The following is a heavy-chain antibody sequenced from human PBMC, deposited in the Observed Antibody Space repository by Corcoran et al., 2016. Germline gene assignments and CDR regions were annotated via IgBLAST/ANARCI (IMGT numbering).Heavy chain of an antibody. Sequence: QVRLQESGPGLVKPSETLSLNCNVSGGSIGNYYWIWIRQSPGKGLEWICYNSNSGSSDYNPSLRRRVTISVDTSKNQFSLSLTSVTAADKALYYCASETPQTGTRAFYSWCQETMVTVSS. CDR1: GGSIGNYY. D-gene: IGHD1-1*01. CDR3: ASETPQTGTRAFYS. CDR2: NSNSGSS. V-gene: IGHV4-59*01. J-gene: IGHJ3*02.